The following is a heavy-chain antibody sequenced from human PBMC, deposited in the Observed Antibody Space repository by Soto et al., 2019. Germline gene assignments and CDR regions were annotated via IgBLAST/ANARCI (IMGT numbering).Heavy chain of an antibody. CDR3: ARSDPAYADGLNV. CDR2: IYSGGGK. J-gene: IGHJ6*02. Sequence: EAQLVESGGGLIQPGGSLRLSCAASGFTVTAHYVAWVRQAPGRGLEWVSLIYSGGGKYYADSVKGRFTISRDTSEKTFYLQMNSLRSEDTAVYYCARSDPAYADGLNVWGQGTTVTVSS. CDR1: GFTVTAHY. D-gene: IGHD3-10*01. V-gene: IGHV3-53*01.